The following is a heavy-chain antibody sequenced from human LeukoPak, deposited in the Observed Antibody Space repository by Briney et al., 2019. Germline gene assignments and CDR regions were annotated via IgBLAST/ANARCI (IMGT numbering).Heavy chain of an antibody. CDR3: ARGRAVAGPHPFDY. D-gene: IGHD6-19*01. V-gene: IGHV1-8*01. CDR2: MNPNSGNT. Sequence: ASVKVSCKASGYTFTSYDINWVRQATGQGLEWMGWMNPNSGNTGYAQKFQGRVTMTRNTSISTAYMELSSLRSEDTAVYYCARGRAVAGPHPFDYWGQGTLVTVSS. J-gene: IGHJ4*02. CDR1: GYTFTSYD.